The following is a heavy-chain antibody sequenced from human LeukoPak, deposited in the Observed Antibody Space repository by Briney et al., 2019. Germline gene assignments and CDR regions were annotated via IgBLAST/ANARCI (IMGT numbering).Heavy chain of an antibody. V-gene: IGHV3-48*01. CDR1: GFTFSSYS. Sequence: PGGSLRLSCAASGFTFSSYSMNWVRQAPGKGLEWVPYISSSSSTIYYADSVKGRFTISRDNAKNSLYLQMNSLRAEDTAVYYCARDSWSRYFDWGWYYFDYWGQGTLVTVSS. J-gene: IGHJ4*02. CDR3: ARDSWSRYFDWGWYYFDY. CDR2: ISSSSSTI. D-gene: IGHD3-9*01.